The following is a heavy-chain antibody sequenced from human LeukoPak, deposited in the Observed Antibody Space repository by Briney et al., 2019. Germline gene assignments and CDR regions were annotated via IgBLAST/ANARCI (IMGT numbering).Heavy chain of an antibody. Sequence: GGSLRLSCTASGFTFGDYAMSWFRQAPGKGLEWVGFIRIKGYRGTTEYAASVKGRFTISRDDSKNTLYLQMNSLKTEDTAVYYCTTDPYDYVWGSYRYTQTIDYWGQGTLVTVSS. CDR1: GFTFGDYA. J-gene: IGHJ4*02. CDR2: IRIKGYRGTT. D-gene: IGHD3-16*02. CDR3: TTDPYDYVWGSYRYTQTIDY. V-gene: IGHV3-49*03.